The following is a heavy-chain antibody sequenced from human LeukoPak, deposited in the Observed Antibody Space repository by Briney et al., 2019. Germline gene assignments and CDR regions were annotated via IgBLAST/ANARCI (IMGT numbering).Heavy chain of an antibody. J-gene: IGHJ4*02. Sequence: GESLKISCKGSGYSFTSYWIGWVRQMPGKGLEWMGIIYPGDSDTRYSPSFQGQVTISADKSISTAYLQWSSLKASDTAMYYCARRFGYCSGGSCSYYFDYWGQGTLVTVSS. V-gene: IGHV5-51*01. CDR2: IYPGDSDT. D-gene: IGHD2-15*01. CDR1: GYSFTSYW. CDR3: ARRFGYCSGGSCSYYFDY.